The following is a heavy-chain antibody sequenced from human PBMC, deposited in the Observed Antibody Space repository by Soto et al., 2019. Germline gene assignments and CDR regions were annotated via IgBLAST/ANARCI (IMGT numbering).Heavy chain of an antibody. V-gene: IGHV3-23*01. J-gene: IGHJ4*02. CDR3: ARRAEDGYYSPIDY. D-gene: IGHD5-12*01. CDR1: GFTFRSHA. Sequence: EVQLWQSGGGLVQPGGSLTLSCAVSGFTFRSHAMTWVRQAPGRGLQGVSDISEKGLETHYTESVRGRFITSSDFSQTTLFLQLNSLTVDDTAVYYCARRAEDGYYSPIDYWGQGTLVTVSS. CDR2: ISEKGLET.